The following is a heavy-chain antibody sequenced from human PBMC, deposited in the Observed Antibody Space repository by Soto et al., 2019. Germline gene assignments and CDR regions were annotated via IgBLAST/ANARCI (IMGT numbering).Heavy chain of an antibody. J-gene: IGHJ5*02. V-gene: IGHV4-59*01. CDR3: ARGGSITIFGVAQFDP. CDR2: IYYSGST. D-gene: IGHD3-3*01. Sequence: QVQLQESGPGLVKPSETLSLTCTVSGGSISSYYWSWIRQPPGKGLEWIGYIYYSGSTNYNPSLKSRVTISVDTSKNQFSLKLSSVTAADTAVYYCARGGSITIFGVAQFDPWGQGTLVTVSS. CDR1: GGSISSYY.